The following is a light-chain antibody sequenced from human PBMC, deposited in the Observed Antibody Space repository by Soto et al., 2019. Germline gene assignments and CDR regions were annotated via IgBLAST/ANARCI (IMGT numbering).Light chain of an antibody. CDR3: QSYDSSLSGYV. J-gene: IGLJ1*01. Sequence: QSVLTQPPSVSEAPGQRVTISCTGSSSNIGAGYEAHWYQQVPGTAPKLLIYENNNRPSGVPDRFSGSKSGTSASLAITGLQAEDEAGDYCQSYDSSLSGYVFGTGTKLTVL. CDR2: ENN. CDR1: SSNIGAGYE. V-gene: IGLV1-40*01.